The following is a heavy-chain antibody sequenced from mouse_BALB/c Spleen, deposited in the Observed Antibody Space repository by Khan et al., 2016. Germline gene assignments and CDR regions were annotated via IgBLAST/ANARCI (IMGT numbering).Heavy chain of an antibody. D-gene: IGHD3-1*01. Sequence: QIQLVQSGPELKKPGETVKISCKAAGYTFTNYGMNWVKQAPGKGLKWMGWINTYTGEPTYADDFKGRFAFSLETSASTAYLQINNLKNEDTATYFCARPRGRDYAMDYWGQGTSVTVSS. V-gene: IGHV9-3-1*01. J-gene: IGHJ4*01. CDR1: GYTFTNYG. CDR3: ARPRGRDYAMDY. CDR2: INTYTGEP.